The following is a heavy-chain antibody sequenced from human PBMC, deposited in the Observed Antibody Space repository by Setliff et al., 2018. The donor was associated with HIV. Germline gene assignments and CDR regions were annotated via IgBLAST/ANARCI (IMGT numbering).Heavy chain of an antibody. V-gene: IGHV3-23*01. CDR1: GVTLDTSD. Sequence: GGSLRLSCEVSGVTLDTSDIHWVRQAPGMGFEWVSSFTGGFAYYADSVKGRFSISKDNVKNILYLQMNSLRVDDMAMYYCAKDVSVRGSGFKGASDIWG. D-gene: IGHD6-19*01. J-gene: IGHJ3*02. CDR2: FTGGFA. CDR3: AKDVSVRGSGFKGASDI.